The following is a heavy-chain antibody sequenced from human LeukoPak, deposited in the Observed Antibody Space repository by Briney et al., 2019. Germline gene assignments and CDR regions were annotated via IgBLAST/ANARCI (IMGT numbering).Heavy chain of an antibody. Sequence: ASVKVSCKASGYTFTSYYMHWVRQAPGQGLEWMGIINPSGGSTSYAQKFQGRVTMTRDMSTSTVYMELSSLRSEDTAVYYCARDGGFGELFSYMDVWGKGTTVTVSS. J-gene: IGHJ6*03. V-gene: IGHV1-46*01. CDR2: INPSGGST. D-gene: IGHD3-10*01. CDR3: ARDGGFGELFSYMDV. CDR1: GYTFTSYY.